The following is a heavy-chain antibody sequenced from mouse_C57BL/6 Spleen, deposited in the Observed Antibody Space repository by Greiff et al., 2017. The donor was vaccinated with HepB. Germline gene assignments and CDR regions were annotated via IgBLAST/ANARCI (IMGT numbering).Heavy chain of an antibody. J-gene: IGHJ3*01. D-gene: IGHD2-5*01. Sequence: VQLQQSGPELVKPGASVKISCKASGYTFTDYYMNWVKQSHGKSLEWIGDINPNNGGTSYNQKFKGKATLTVDKSSSTAYMELRSLTSEDSAVYYCARGGGAGYSNYFFAYWGQGTLVTVSA. CDR1: GYTFTDYY. CDR2: INPNNGGT. CDR3: ARGGGAGYSNYFFAY. V-gene: IGHV1-26*01.